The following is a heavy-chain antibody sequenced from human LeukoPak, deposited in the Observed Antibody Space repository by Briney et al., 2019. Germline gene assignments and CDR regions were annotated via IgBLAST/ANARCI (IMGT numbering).Heavy chain of an antibody. CDR1: GGSISSYY. Sequence: SETLSLTCTVSGGSISSYYWSWIRQPPGKGLEWSGYIYYSGSTNYNPSLKSRVTISVDTSKNQFFLKLSSVTAADTAVYYCASDYGGNPGAFDIWGQGTMVTVSS. CDR2: IYYSGST. J-gene: IGHJ3*02. D-gene: IGHD4-23*01. CDR3: ASDYGGNPGAFDI. V-gene: IGHV4-59*01.